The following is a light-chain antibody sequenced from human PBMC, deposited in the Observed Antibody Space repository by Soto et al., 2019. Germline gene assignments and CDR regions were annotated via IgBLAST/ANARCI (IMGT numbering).Light chain of an antibody. J-gene: IGKJ5*01. CDR1: QSLLHSNGNHY. Sequence: DIVMTQSPLSLPVTPGEPASISCRSTQSLLHSNGNHYLDWYLQRPGQSPQLLISLAANRPSGVPERFSGSGSGTDFTLQSSRVEADDVGVYYCMQALPSPITFGLGIRLEIK. V-gene: IGKV2-28*01. CDR2: LAA. CDR3: MQALPSPIT.